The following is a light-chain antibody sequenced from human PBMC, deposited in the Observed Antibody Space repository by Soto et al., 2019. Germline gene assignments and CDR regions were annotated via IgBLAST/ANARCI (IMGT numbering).Light chain of an antibody. CDR1: QSVSSSF. CDR3: QQYDRAPWT. CDR2: GAS. Sequence: EIVLTQSPGTLSLSPGERATLSCRASQSVSSSFLAWYQHKPGQAPRLLIYGASSRATGIPDRFSGSGSGTDFTLTISRLEPEYLAVYYCQQYDRAPWTFGQGTKVEIK. V-gene: IGKV3-20*01. J-gene: IGKJ1*01.